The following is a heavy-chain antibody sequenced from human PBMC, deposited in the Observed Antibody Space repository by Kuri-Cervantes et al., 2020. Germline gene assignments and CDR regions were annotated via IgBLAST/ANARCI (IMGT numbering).Heavy chain of an antibody. V-gene: IGHV4-59*01. D-gene: IGHD3-10*01. CDR2: IYYSGST. Sequence: ESLKISCTVSGGSISSYYWSWIRQPPGKGLEWIGYIYYSGSTNYNPSLKSRVTISVDTSKNQFSLKLSSVTAADTAVYYCARENGSGSYTRYLIDPWGQGTLVT. CDR1: GGSISSYY. J-gene: IGHJ5*02. CDR3: ARENGSGSYTRYLIDP.